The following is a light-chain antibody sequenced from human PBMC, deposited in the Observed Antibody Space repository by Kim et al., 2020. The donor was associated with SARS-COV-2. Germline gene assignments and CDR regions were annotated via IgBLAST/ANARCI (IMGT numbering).Light chain of an antibody. CDR2: GNT. V-gene: IGLV1-47*02. CDR1: DSNIANTY. J-gene: IGLJ2*01. Sequence: ELTQPPSLSGPPGQSVTISCSGGDSNIANTYVYWYQQLPGAAPKLLIYGNTQRPSGVRDRFSGSKSGTSASLAISELRPEDEADYYCAAWDASLSARLFGGGTQLTVL. CDR3: AAWDASLSARL.